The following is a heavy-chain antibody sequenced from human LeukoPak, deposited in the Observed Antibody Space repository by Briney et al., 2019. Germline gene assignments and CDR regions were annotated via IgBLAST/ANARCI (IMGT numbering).Heavy chain of an antibody. Sequence: ASVKVSCKVSGYTLTELSMHWGRQAPGKGLEWMGGFDPEDGETIYAQKFQGRVTMTEDTSTDTAYMELSSLRSEETVVYYCATESGPTVYYFDYWGQGTLVTVSS. CDR3: ATESGPTVYYFDY. V-gene: IGHV1-24*01. J-gene: IGHJ4*02. CDR1: GYTLTELS. D-gene: IGHD3-10*01. CDR2: FDPEDGET.